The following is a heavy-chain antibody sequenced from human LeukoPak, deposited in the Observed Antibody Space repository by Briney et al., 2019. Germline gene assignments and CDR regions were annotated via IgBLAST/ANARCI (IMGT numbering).Heavy chain of an antibody. CDR3: ARQGSEIDY. Sequence: SETLSLTCNVSGGSTSGYYWSWIRQPAGKGLEWIGRISTSETTNYNPSLKSRVTLSVDTSRSQFSLQLTSVTAADTAMYYCARQGSEIDYWGQGTLVTVSS. CDR2: ISTSETT. CDR1: GGSTSGYY. V-gene: IGHV4-4*07. J-gene: IGHJ4*02.